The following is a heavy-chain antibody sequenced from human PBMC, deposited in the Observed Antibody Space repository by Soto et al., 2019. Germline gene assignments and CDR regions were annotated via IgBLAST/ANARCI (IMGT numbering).Heavy chain of an antibody. J-gene: IGHJ4*02. CDR1: GFTFSDYY. V-gene: IGHV3-11*06. Sequence: QVQLVESRGGLVKPGGSLRLSCAASGFTFSDYYMSWIRHAPGKGLEWVSYISSSSSYTNYADSVKGRFTISRDNAKNSLYLQMNSLRAEDTAVYYCASYYYGSGSYPDYWGQGTLVTVSS. D-gene: IGHD3-10*01. CDR2: ISSSSSYT. CDR3: ASYYYGSGSYPDY.